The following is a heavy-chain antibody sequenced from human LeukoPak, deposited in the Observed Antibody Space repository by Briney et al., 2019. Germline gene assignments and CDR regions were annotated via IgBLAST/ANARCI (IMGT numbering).Heavy chain of an antibody. CDR1: GFTVSSNF. CDR2: INHSGST. V-gene: IGHV4-34*01. D-gene: IGHD1-26*01. J-gene: IGHJ4*02. CDR3: ARRDPVGASLIDY. Sequence: GSLRLSCAASGFTVSSNFMSWVRQPPGKGLEWIGEINHSGSTNYNPSLKSRVTISVDTSKNQFSLKLSSVTAADTAVYYCARRDPVGASLIDYWGQGTLVTVSS.